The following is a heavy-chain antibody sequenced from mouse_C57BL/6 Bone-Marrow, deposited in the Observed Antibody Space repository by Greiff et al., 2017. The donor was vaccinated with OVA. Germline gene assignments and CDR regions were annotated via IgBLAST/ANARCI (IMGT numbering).Heavy chain of an antibody. Sequence: VQLQESGAELARPGASVKLSCKASGYTFTSYGISWVKQRTGQGLEWIGEIYPRSGNTYYNEKFKGKATLTADKSSSTAYMELRSLTSEDSAVYFCARYYGAYWGQGTLVTVSA. J-gene: IGHJ3*01. CDR2: IYPRSGNT. CDR1: GYTFTSYG. D-gene: IGHD1-1*01. V-gene: IGHV1-81*01. CDR3: ARYYGAY.